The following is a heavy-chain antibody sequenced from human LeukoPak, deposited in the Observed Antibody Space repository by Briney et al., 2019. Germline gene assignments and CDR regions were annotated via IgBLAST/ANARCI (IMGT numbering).Heavy chain of an antibody. J-gene: IGHJ4*02. CDR2: INNDGTAT. CDR3: ATVSEY. V-gene: IGHV3-74*01. CDR1: EFTFDDYG. Sequence: GGSLRLSCAASEFTFDDYGTNWVRQVPGKGLVWVSGINNDGTATYYADSVKGRFTISRDNAKNTVYLQMNGLRAEDTTVYYCATVSEYWGQGTLVTVSS.